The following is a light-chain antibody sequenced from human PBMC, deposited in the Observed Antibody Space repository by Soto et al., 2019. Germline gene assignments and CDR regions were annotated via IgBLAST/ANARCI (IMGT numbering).Light chain of an antibody. V-gene: IGLV1-44*01. CDR3: MIWHSSAGWV. Sequence: QAVVTQPPSASGTPGHRVTTSCSGGSSNIGSNTVNWYQHLPGAAPKLLIYGNDQRPSGVPDRFSGSKSGTSVFLAISGLQSEDEADYYCMIWHSSAGWVFGGGTKLTVL. CDR2: GND. CDR1: SSNIGSNT. J-gene: IGLJ3*02.